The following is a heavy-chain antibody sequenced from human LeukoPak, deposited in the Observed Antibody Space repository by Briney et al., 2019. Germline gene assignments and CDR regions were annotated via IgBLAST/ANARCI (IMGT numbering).Heavy chain of an antibody. J-gene: IGHJ4*02. Sequence: GGSLRLSCAASGFTFSSHNMNWVRQAPGKVLEWVSSFSGRGNYIFYADSVKGRFTISRDSAKNSLSLQMNSLRAEDTAVYYCAKDQGFDYYDSSGYYLDYWGQGTLVTVSS. CDR2: FSGRGNYI. V-gene: IGHV3-21*01. D-gene: IGHD3-22*01. CDR1: GFTFSSHN. CDR3: AKDQGFDYYDSSGYYLDY.